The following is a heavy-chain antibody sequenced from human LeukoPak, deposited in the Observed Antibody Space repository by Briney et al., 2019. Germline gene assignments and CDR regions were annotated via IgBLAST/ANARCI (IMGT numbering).Heavy chain of an antibody. CDR1: GFTFRNYA. CDR3: AKEGIGLRFLEWSAFDP. D-gene: IGHD3-3*01. V-gene: IGHV3-23*01. Sequence: GGSLRLSCEASGFTFRNYAMRWVRQAPGKGLEWVSGISGSGGSTYHADSVKGRFTTSRDNSKNTLYLQMNSLRAEDTAVYYCAKEGIGLRFLEWSAFDPWGQGTLVTVSS. CDR2: ISGSGGST. J-gene: IGHJ5*02.